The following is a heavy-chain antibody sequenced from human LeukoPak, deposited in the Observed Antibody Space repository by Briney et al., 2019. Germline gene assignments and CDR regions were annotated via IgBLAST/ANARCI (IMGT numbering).Heavy chain of an antibody. CDR2: INHSGST. Sequence: SETLSLTCAVYGGSFSGYYWSWIRQPPGKGLEWIGEINHSGSTNYNPSLKSRVTISVDTSKNQFSLKLSSVTAADTAVYYCARGRGVVPAARFDLWGQGTLVTVSS. V-gene: IGHV4-34*01. D-gene: IGHD2-2*01. CDR3: ARGRGVVPAARFDL. CDR1: GGSFSGYY. J-gene: IGHJ4*02.